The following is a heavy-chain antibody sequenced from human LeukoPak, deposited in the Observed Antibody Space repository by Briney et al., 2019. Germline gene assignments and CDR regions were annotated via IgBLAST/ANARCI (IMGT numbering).Heavy chain of an antibody. J-gene: IGHJ5*02. CDR3: ARDRWSRFDP. CDR1: GGSFSGYY. D-gene: IGHD1-26*01. CDR2: INHTGST. Sequence: SETLSLTCAVYGGSFSGYYWGWIRQPPGKALEWIGEINHTGSTNYNPSLNSRVTISLDTSKNQFSLKLSSVTAADTAVYYCARDRWSRFDPWGQGTLVTVSS. V-gene: IGHV4-34*01.